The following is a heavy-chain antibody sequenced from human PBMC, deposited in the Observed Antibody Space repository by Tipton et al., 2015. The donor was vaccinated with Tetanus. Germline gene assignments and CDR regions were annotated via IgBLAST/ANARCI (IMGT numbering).Heavy chain of an antibody. Sequence: TLSLTCTVSGGSTHGFYWTWIRQSAGKGLEWIGRIYGRGSTNYNPSLKSRVAMSMDTSRNQFSLKLTSVTAADTAVYYCARGEAYGDYPAMYFFDNWGQGTLLTVSS. CDR2: IYGRGST. CDR3: ARGEAYGDYPAMYFFDN. J-gene: IGHJ4*02. D-gene: IGHD4-17*01. CDR1: GGSTHGFY. V-gene: IGHV4-4*07.